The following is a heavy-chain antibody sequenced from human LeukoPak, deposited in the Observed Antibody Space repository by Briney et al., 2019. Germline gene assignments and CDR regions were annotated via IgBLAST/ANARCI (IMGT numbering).Heavy chain of an antibody. CDR2: IKGSAEAT. Sequence: GGSLRLSCVASGFTFSSYIMTWVRQAPGKGLEWVSNIKGSAEATFYADSVKDRFTISRDNSKNTLYLQMNSLRADETALYFCAREHESSGYPTSDYWGQGPLVTVSS. CDR1: GFTFSSYI. J-gene: IGHJ4*02. CDR3: AREHESSGYPTSDY. V-gene: IGHV3-23*01. D-gene: IGHD3-22*01.